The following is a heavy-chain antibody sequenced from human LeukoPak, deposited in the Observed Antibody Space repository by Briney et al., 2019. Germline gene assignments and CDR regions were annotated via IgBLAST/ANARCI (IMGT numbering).Heavy chain of an antibody. Sequence: SVKVSCKASGGTFSSYAITWVRQAPGQGLEWMGRIIPILGIANYAQKFQGRVTITADKSTSTAYMELSSLRSEDTAVYYCARDPGLLWFGDEGYWGQGTLVTVSS. CDR2: IIPILGIA. V-gene: IGHV1-69*04. J-gene: IGHJ4*02. CDR1: GGTFSSYA. CDR3: ARDPGLLWFGDEGY. D-gene: IGHD3-10*01.